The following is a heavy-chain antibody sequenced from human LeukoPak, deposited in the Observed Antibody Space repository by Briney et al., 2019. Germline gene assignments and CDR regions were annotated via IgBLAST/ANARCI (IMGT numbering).Heavy chain of an antibody. V-gene: IGHV3-74*01. Sequence: PGGSLRLSCTASGFTFKSYWMHWVRQAPGKGLVWVSRINSDGSTTSYADSVKGRFTISRDNAKNTLYLQMNSLRAEDTAVYYCARGGYSYDYWGQGTLVTVSS. CDR3: ARGGYSYDY. D-gene: IGHD5-18*01. CDR1: GFTFKSYW. CDR2: INSDGSTT. J-gene: IGHJ4*02.